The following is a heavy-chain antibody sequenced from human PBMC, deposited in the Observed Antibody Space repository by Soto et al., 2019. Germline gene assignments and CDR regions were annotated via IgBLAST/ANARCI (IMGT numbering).Heavy chain of an antibody. V-gene: IGHV4-4*02. CDR3: ASRDPGTSVDY. CDR1: GGSFTSNNW. J-gene: IGHJ4*02. Sequence: SETLSLTCAVSGGSFTSNNWWTWVRQPPGQGLEWIGEIYRTGSTNYNPSLKSRVTISLDKSENQFSLKATSLTAADTAVYYCASRDPGTSVDYWGQGTLVTVSS. D-gene: IGHD1-7*01. CDR2: IYRTGST.